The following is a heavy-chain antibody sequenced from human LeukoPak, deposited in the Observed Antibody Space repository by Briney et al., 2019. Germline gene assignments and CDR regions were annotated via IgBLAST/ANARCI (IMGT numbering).Heavy chain of an antibody. CDR2: IYDSGST. Sequence: NPSETLSLTCTVSGDSISTYYWSWIRQPPGKGLEWIGYIYDSGSTNYNPSLKSRVTISVDTSKNQFSLKLTSVTAADTAVYYCARDNRDDFWSGYYPMDVWGQGTTVTVSS. J-gene: IGHJ6*02. CDR1: GDSISTYY. D-gene: IGHD3-3*01. CDR3: ARDNRDDFWSGYYPMDV. V-gene: IGHV4-59*01.